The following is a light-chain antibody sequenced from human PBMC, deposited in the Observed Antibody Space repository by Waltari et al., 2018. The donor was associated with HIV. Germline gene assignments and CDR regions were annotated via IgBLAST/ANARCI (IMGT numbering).Light chain of an antibody. CDR3: MIWYSSAGV. V-gene: IGLV5-45*02. CDR1: SGIHLGTYT. Sequence: QAVLTQPSSLSASPGASASLPCPSRSGIHLGTYTKNWSQQKPGTPPQYPLRYKSDTDKQQGSGVPSRFSLSKAASANAGILLISGLQSEDEADYYCMIWYSSAGVFGGGTKLTVL. J-gene: IGLJ3*02. CDR2: YKSDTDK.